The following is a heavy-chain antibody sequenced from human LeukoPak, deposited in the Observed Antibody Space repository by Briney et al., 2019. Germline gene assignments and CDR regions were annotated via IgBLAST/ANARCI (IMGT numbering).Heavy chain of an antibody. V-gene: IGHV4-38-2*02. CDR3: ARAYYYDSSGYYVWGY. CDR2: IYHSGST. D-gene: IGHD3-22*01. Sequence: SETLSLTCTVSGGSISGYYWGWIRQPPGKGLEWIGSIYHSGSTYYNPSLKSRVTISVDTSKNQFSLKLSSVTAADTAVYYCARAYYYDSSGYYVWGYWGQGTLVTVSS. J-gene: IGHJ4*02. CDR1: GGSISGYY.